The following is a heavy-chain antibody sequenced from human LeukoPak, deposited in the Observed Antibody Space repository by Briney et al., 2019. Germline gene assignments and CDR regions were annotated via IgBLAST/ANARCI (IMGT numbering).Heavy chain of an antibody. Sequence: GGSLRLSCAASGFTFSSYGMHWVRQAPGKGLEWVSYISSSGSTIYYADSVKGRFTISRDNAKNSLYLQMNSLRAEDTAVYYCARQARDYVWGSYRYRPIDYWGQGTLVTVSS. CDR2: ISSSGSTI. D-gene: IGHD3-16*02. V-gene: IGHV3-48*04. CDR1: GFTFSSYG. J-gene: IGHJ4*02. CDR3: ARQARDYVWGSYRYRPIDY.